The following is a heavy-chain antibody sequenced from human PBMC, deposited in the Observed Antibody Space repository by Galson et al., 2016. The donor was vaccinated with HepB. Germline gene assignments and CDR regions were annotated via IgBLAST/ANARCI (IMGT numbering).Heavy chain of an antibody. Sequence: SLRLSCAASGFTFTNYGMHWVRQAPGKGLEWVAVISYDGSVKYYVDSVRGRFTVSRDNFKNTLYLQMDSLRPEDTAVYYCAKRIPILLFAESNYGMDVWGQGTSVTVS. V-gene: IGHV3-30*18. J-gene: IGHJ6*02. D-gene: IGHD3-10*01. CDR1: GFTFTNYG. CDR2: ISYDGSVK. CDR3: AKRIPILLFAESNYGMDV.